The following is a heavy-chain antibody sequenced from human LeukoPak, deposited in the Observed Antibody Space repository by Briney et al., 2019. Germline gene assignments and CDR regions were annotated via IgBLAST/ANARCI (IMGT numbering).Heavy chain of an antibody. V-gene: IGHV3-21*01. J-gene: IGHJ4*02. Sequence: GGSLRLSCAASGFTFSSYSMNWVRQAPGKGLEWVSSISSSSSYIYYADSVKGRFTISRDNAKNSLYLQMNSLRAEDTAVYYCARGATVVDHFDYWGQGTLVTVSS. CDR3: ARGATVVDHFDY. D-gene: IGHD4-23*01. CDR2: ISSSSSYI. CDR1: GFTFSSYS.